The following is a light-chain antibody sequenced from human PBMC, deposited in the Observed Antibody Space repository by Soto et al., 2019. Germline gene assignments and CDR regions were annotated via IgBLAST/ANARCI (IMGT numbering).Light chain of an antibody. J-gene: IGKJ1*01. V-gene: IGKV1-27*01. CDR1: LPISNY. Sequence: DILITQSQACMSASPGASVPPFCRASLPISNYLAWYQQKPGKTPNLMIDAASTLQGGVPSWFSGSGSGTDFTLTISRLQPEDAATYYCQKNNSAPCTSGQGTEVDIK. CDR2: AAS. CDR3: QKNNSAPCT.